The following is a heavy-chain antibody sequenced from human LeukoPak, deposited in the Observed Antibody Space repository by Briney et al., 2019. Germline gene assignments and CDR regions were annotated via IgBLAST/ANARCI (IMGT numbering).Heavy chain of an antibody. Sequence: GGSLRLSCVVSGFTFSSYAMSWVRQAPGKGLEWVSAISGSGGSTYYADSVKGRFTISRDNSKNTLYLQMNSLRAEDTAVYYCANEGNLGSFDYWGQGTLVTVSS. CDR3: ANEGNLGSFDY. V-gene: IGHV3-23*01. CDR2: ISGSGGST. J-gene: IGHJ4*02. CDR1: GFTFSSYA. D-gene: IGHD1-14*01.